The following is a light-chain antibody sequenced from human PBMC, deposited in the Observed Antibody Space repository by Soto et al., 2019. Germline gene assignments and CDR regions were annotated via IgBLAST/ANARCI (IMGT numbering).Light chain of an antibody. CDR3: LQHNTYPRT. J-gene: IGKJ1*01. V-gene: IGKV1-17*01. CDR1: QAIRND. Sequence: DIQMTQSPSSLSASVGDRVTITCRASQAIRNDLGWYQQKPAKAPKRLIYATSSLQSGVPSRFSGSGSGTELTLTISSLQPEDSATYYCLQHNTYPRTFGQGTKVDIK. CDR2: ATS.